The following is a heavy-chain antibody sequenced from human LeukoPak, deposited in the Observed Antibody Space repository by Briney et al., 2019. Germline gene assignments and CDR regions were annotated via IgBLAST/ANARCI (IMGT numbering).Heavy chain of an antibody. Sequence: ASVKVSCKASGYTFTGYCMHWVRQAPGQGLEWMGWINPNSGGTNYAQKFQGRVTMTRDTSISTAHMELSRLRSDDTAVYYCAREYSGYACIDYWGQGTLVTVSS. CDR1: GYTFTGYC. CDR2: INPNSGGT. J-gene: IGHJ4*02. V-gene: IGHV1-2*02. CDR3: AREYSGYACIDY. D-gene: IGHD5-12*01.